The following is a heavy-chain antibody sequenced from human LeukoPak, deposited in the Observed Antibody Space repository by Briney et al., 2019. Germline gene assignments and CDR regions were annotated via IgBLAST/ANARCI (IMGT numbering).Heavy chain of an antibody. Sequence: PGGSLRLSCAASGFTFSSYAMSWVRQAPGKGLEWVSAISGSGGSTYYADSVKGRFTISRDNSKNTLSLQMNSLRAEDTAVYYCAKFLPTHIVVANYYYDYWGQGTLVTVSS. CDR2: ISGSGGST. J-gene: IGHJ4*02. V-gene: IGHV3-23*01. D-gene: IGHD2-21*01. CDR1: GFTFSSYA. CDR3: AKFLPTHIVVANYYYDY.